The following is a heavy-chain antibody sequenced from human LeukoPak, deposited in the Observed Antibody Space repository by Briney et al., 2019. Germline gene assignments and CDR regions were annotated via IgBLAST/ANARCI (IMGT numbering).Heavy chain of an antibody. CDR2: NSGSGGST. Sequence: GGSLRLSCAASGFTFSSYAMSWVRQATGKGLEWVSANSGSGGSTYYADSVKGRFTISRDNSKNTLYLQMNSLRAEDTAVYYCAKAPVEMATITVTDYWGQGTLVTVSS. D-gene: IGHD5-24*01. V-gene: IGHV3-23*01. CDR1: GFTFSSYA. CDR3: AKAPVEMATITVTDY. J-gene: IGHJ4*02.